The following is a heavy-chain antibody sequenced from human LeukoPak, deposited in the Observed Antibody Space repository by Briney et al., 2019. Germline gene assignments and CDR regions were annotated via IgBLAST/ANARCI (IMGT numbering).Heavy chain of an antibody. J-gene: IGHJ6*02. CDR1: GFTFSSYA. V-gene: IGHV3-23*01. D-gene: IGHD3-10*01. Sequence: PGGSLRLSCAASGFTFSSYAMSWVRQAPGKGLEWVSAISGSGGSTYYADSVKGRFTISRDNSKNTLYPQMNSLRAEDTAVYYCARHNYYGSGSYYNSNTFYGMDVWGQGTTVTVSS. CDR3: ARHNYYGSGSYYNSNTFYGMDV. CDR2: ISGSGGST.